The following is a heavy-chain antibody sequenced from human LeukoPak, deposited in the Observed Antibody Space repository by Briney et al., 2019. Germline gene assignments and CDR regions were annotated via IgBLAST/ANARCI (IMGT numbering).Heavy chain of an antibody. D-gene: IGHD3-22*01. Sequence: GGSLRLSCAASGFTFDDYAMHWVRQSPGKGLEWVSGISWNSGSIGYADSVKGRFTISRDNAKNSLYLQMNSLRAEDTALYYCAKGVWNYYDILFDYWGQGTLVTVSS. CDR2: ISWNSGSI. V-gene: IGHV3-9*01. CDR1: GFTFDDYA. CDR3: AKGVWNYYDILFDY. J-gene: IGHJ4*02.